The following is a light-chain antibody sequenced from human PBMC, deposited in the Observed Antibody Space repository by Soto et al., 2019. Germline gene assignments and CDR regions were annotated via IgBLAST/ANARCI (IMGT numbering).Light chain of an antibody. V-gene: IGKV1-12*01. CDR2: AAS. J-gene: IGKJ5*01. CDR3: LQANRVPLS. CDR1: QAISTN. Sequence: DIQMTQSPSSVAASVGDRVTITCRASQAISTNVAWYQQKPGKEHKLLIYAASSLQSGVPPRCSGSGSGTDFTLTISSLQPEDFAIYYCLQANRVPLSFGQGTRLENK.